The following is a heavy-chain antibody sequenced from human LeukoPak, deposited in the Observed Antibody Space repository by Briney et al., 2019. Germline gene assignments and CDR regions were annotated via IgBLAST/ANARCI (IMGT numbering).Heavy chain of an antibody. CDR1: GYSSTSYY. D-gene: IGHD6-13*01. Sequence: GASVKVSCKTSGYSSTSYYIHWVRQAPGQGLEWMGWLNPSSGGTEYAQKFQGRVTVTGDTSISTAYMELSRLRSADTAVYYCARDRGSSWYVDYWGQGTLVTVSS. V-gene: IGHV1-2*02. J-gene: IGHJ4*02. CDR3: ARDRGSSWYVDY. CDR2: LNPSSGGT.